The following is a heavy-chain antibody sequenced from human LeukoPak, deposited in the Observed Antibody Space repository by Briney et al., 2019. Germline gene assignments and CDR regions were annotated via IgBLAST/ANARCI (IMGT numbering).Heavy chain of an antibody. CDR1: GFPFRSYA. D-gene: IGHD3-22*01. J-gene: IGHJ3*02. CDR2: ISYDGSNK. CDR3: AKDLSLLSPSSGYKTPSIFGAFDI. V-gene: IGHV3-30*18. Sequence: GGSLRLSCAASGFPFRSYAMHWVRQAPGKGLEWVAVISYDGSNKYYADSVKGRFTISRDNSKNTLYLQMNSLRAEDTAVYYCAKDLSLLSPSSGYKTPSIFGAFDIWGQGTMVTVSS.